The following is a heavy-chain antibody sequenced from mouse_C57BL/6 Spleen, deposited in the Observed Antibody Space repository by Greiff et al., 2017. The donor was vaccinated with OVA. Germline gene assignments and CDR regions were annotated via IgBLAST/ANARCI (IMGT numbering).Heavy chain of an antibody. V-gene: IGHV7-3*01. CDR3: ARSPLYYSNFRWYFDV. CDR2: IRNKANGYTT. D-gene: IGHD2-5*01. J-gene: IGHJ1*03. Sequence: VQLKESGGGLVQPGGSLSLSCAASGFTFTDYYMSWVRQPPGKALEWLGFIRNKANGYTTEYSASVKGRFTISRDNSQSILYLQMNALRAEDSATYYCARSPLYYSNFRWYFDVWGTGTTVTVSS. CDR1: GFTFTDYY.